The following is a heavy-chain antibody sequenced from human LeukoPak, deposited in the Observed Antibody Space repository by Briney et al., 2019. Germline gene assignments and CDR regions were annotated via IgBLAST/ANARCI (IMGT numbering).Heavy chain of an antibody. J-gene: IGHJ4*02. CDR2: INPNSGGT. CDR3: ARYCSSTSCVGTLDY. V-gene: IGHV1-2*02. CDR1: VYTFTGYY. Sequence: ASVKVSCKASVYTFTGYYMHWVRQAPGQGLEWMGWINPNSGGTNYAQKFQGRVTMTRDTSISTAYMELSRLRSDDTAVYYCARYCSSTSCVGTLDYWGQGTLVTVSS. D-gene: IGHD2-2*01.